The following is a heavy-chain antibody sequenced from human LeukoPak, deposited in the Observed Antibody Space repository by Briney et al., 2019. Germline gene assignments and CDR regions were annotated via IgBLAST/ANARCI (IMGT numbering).Heavy chain of an antibody. CDR1: GFTFSSYS. D-gene: IGHD2-15*01. CDR2: ISSSSTI. Sequence: GGSLRLSCAASGFTFSSYSMNWVRQAPGKGLEWVSYISSSSTIYYADSVKGRFTISRDNAKNSLYLQMNSLRAEDTAVYYCARGGQVDHFDYWGQGTLVTVSS. J-gene: IGHJ4*02. CDR3: ARGGQVDHFDY. V-gene: IGHV3-48*04.